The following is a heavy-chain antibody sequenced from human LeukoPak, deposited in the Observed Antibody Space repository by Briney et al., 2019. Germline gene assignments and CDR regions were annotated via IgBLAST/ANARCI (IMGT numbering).Heavy chain of an antibody. V-gene: IGHV3-30*02. J-gene: IGHJ3*02. D-gene: IGHD2-21*01. CDR1: GITFSSYG. CDR2: IHYDGSNK. CDR3: AKDQVISGSEASDI. Sequence: GGSLRLSCEASGITFSSYGMHWVRQAPGKGLEWVAIIHYDGSNKYYADSVKGRFTISRDNSWNTLYLQMSSLRAEDTAVYYCAKDQVISGSEASDIWGQGTMVTVSS.